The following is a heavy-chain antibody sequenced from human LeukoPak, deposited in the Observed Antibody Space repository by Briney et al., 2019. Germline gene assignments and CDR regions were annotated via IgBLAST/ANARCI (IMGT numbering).Heavy chain of an antibody. Sequence: GGSLRRSCAASGFTFSSYSMNWVRQAPGKGLEWVSSISSSSSYIYYADSVKVRFTISRDNAKNSLYLQMNSLRAEDTAVYYCASLPRYYYYYMDVWGKGTTVTVSS. CDR1: GFTFSSYS. CDR2: ISSSSSYI. V-gene: IGHV3-21*01. CDR3: ASLPRYYYYYMDV. J-gene: IGHJ6*03.